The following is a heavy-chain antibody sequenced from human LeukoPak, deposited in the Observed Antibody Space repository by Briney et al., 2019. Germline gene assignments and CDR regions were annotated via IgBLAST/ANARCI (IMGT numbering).Heavy chain of an antibody. Sequence: PGGSLRLSCVVSGLMFSNYDMSWVRQAPGKGLEWVSTISISGDYTYYPDSVKGRFTISRDNSKNTLYLQMNSLRAEDTAVYYCARDAPVVPAVIGYYYGMDVWGQGTTVTVSS. D-gene: IGHD2-2*01. J-gene: IGHJ6*02. CDR3: ARDAPVVPAVIGYYYGMDV. CDR1: GLMFSNYD. CDR2: ISISGDYT. V-gene: IGHV3-23*01.